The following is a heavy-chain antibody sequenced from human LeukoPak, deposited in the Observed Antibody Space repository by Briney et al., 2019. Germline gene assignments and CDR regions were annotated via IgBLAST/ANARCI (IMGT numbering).Heavy chain of an antibody. Sequence: ASVKVSCKASGYTFTSYGMYWVRQAPGQGLEWMGWINTNTGNPTYAQGFTGRFVFSLDTSVSTAYLQISSLKAEDIAVYYCARDSSGPADYWGQGTLVTVSS. V-gene: IGHV7-4-1*02. CDR1: GYTFTSYG. D-gene: IGHD3-22*01. CDR2: INTNTGNP. CDR3: ARDSSGPADY. J-gene: IGHJ4*02.